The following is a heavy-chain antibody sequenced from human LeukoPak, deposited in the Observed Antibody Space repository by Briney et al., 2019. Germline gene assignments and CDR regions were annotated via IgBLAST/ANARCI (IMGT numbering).Heavy chain of an antibody. CDR3: ARGPGYCTNGVCYNYYYYYMDV. Sequence: ASVKVSCKASGYTFTSYDINWVRQATGQGLEWMGWMNPNSGNTGYAQKFQGRVTITRNTSISTAYMELSSLRSEDTAVYYCARGPGYCTNGVCYNYYYYYMDVWGKGTRSPSP. CDR2: MNPNSGNT. J-gene: IGHJ6*03. CDR1: GYTFTSYD. D-gene: IGHD2-8*01. V-gene: IGHV1-8*03.